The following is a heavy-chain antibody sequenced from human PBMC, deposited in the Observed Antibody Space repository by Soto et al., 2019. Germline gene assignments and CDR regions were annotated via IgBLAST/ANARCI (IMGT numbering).Heavy chain of an antibody. CDR3: ARGSWLQPPDF. CDR2: ISSNGGTT. Sequence: EVQLVESGEGLVQPGGSLRLSCAASGFDFSIYTMHWVRQAPGKGLEYVSVISSNGGTTYYADSVRDRFTISRDNSKNTMYLQMESMRPEDMAVYYCARGSWLQPPDFGGQGTLVTVSS. V-gene: IGHV3-64*02. J-gene: IGHJ4*02. D-gene: IGHD5-18*01. CDR1: GFDFSIYT.